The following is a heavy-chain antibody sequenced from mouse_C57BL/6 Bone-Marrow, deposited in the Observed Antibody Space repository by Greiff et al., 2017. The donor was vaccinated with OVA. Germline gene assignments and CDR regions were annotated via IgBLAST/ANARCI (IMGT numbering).Heavy chain of an antibody. J-gene: IGHJ3*01. CDR1: GYTFTSYW. CDR2: IDPSDSYT. Sequence: QVQLQQPGAELVKPGASVKLSCKASGYTFTSYWMQWVKQRPGQGLEWIGEIDPSDSYTNYNQKFKGKATLTVDISSSTAYMQLNSLTSEDSAVDYWASAVFAYWGQGTLVSVTA. V-gene: IGHV1-50*01. CDR3: ASAVFAY.